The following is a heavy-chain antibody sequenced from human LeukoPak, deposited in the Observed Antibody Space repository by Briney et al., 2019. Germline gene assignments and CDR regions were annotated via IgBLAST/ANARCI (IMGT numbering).Heavy chain of an antibody. CDR1: GFTFNGYS. CDR2: ISTSSSYI. Sequence: PGGSLRLSCTASGFTFNGYSMNWVRQAPGKGLEWVSSISTSSSYIYYADSVKGRFTISRDNPKNSLYLQMNSLRAEDTAVYYCARNRGDPSYFDYWGQGTLVTVSS. D-gene: IGHD4-17*01. V-gene: IGHV3-21*01. CDR3: ARNRGDPSYFDY. J-gene: IGHJ4*02.